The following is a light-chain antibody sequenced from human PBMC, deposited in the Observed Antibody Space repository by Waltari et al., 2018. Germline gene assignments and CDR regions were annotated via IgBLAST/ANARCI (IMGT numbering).Light chain of an antibody. Sequence: SYELTQSPSVSVSPGQTASINCSGDKLGHQFTSWYQQKPGQPPVLLICQDKRRPSGIPERFSGSTSGNTATLTISGTLPVDEADYYCQAWDSSTPVFGSGTKVTVL. CDR2: QDK. CDR3: QAWDSSTPV. CDR1: KLGHQF. V-gene: IGLV3-1*01. J-gene: IGLJ1*01.